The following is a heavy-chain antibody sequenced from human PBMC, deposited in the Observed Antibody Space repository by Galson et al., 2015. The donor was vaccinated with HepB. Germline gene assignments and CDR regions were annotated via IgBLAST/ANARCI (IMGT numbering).Heavy chain of an antibody. Sequence: SCKASGYTFNIYGITWVRQAPGQGLEWMGWVSGNNDNTKYAQKFQGRVTMTTDTSTSTGYMELRSLRSDDTAVYYCARVFYKYDKSGYSWFDPWGQGTLVTVSS. CDR2: VSGNNDNT. J-gene: IGHJ5*02. V-gene: IGHV1-18*01. D-gene: IGHD3-22*01. CDR3: ARVFYKYDKSGYSWFDP. CDR1: GYTFNIYG.